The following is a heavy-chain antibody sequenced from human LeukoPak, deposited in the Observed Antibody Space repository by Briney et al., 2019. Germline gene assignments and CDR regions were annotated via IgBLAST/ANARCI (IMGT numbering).Heavy chain of an antibody. J-gene: IGHJ6*02. CDR1: GYTFTGYY. V-gene: IGHV1-2*06. D-gene: IGHD2/OR15-2a*01. CDR2: INPNSGGT. CDR3: ASLYPDYYGMDV. Sequence: APVKVSCKASGYTFTGYYMHWVRQAPGQGLEWMGRINPNSGGTNYAQKFQGRVTMTRDTSISTAYMELSRLRSDDTAVYYCASLYPDYYGMDVWGQGTTVTVSS.